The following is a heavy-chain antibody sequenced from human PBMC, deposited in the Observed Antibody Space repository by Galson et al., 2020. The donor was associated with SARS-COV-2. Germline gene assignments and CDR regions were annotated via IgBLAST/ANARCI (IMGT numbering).Heavy chain of an antibody. J-gene: IGHJ2*01. Sequence: KIGESLKISCKGSGYSFTSYWIGWVRQMPGKGLEWMGIIYPGDSDTRYSPSFQGQVTISADKSISTAYLQWSSLKASDTAMYYCARVPLGRTTVTTGWVYFDLWGRGTLVTVSS. CDR1: GYSFTSYW. CDR2: IYPGDSDT. V-gene: IGHV5-51*01. D-gene: IGHD4-17*01. CDR3: ARVPLGRTTVTTGWVYFDL.